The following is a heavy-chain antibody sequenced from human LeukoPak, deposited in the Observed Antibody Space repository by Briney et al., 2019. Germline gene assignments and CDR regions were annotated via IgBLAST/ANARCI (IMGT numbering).Heavy chain of an antibody. CDR3: ARLRGFDY. D-gene: IGHD3-10*01. J-gene: IGHJ4*02. Sequence: GGSLRLSCAASGFTFNNYWMSWVRQAPGKGLERVANIKQDGSDKYYVDSVKGRFTISRDNAKNSLYLQMNSLRVEDTAVYYCARLRGFDYWGQGTLVTVSS. CDR2: IKQDGSDK. CDR1: GFTFNNYW. V-gene: IGHV3-7*01.